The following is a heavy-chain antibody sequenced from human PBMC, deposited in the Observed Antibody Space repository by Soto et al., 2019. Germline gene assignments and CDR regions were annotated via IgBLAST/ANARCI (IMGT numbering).Heavy chain of an antibody. CDR1: GVTVSSNY. Sequence: EVQLVESGGGLVQPGGSLRLSCAASGVTVSSNYMSWVRQAPGKGLEWVSVIYSGGSTYYADPVKGRFTISRDNSKNTLYLQMNSLRAEDTAVDYCARHGYNYGGGYFDYWGQGTLVTVSS. CDR3: ARHGYNYGGGYFDY. J-gene: IGHJ4*02. CDR2: IYSGGST. D-gene: IGHD5-18*01. V-gene: IGHV3-66*04.